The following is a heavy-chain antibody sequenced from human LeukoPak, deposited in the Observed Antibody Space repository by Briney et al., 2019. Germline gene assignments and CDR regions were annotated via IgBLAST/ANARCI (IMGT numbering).Heavy chain of an antibody. D-gene: IGHD3-10*01. CDR3: ARAPYYYGSGSYVYYFDY. V-gene: IGHV4-39*07. J-gene: IGHJ4*02. CDR2: IYYSGST. CDR1: GGSISSSSYY. Sequence: SETLSLTCTVSGGSISSSSYYWGWIRQPPGKGLEWIGSIYYSGSTYYNPSLKSRVTISVDTSKNQFSLKLSSVTAADTAVYYCARAPYYYGSGSYVYYFDYWGQGTLATVSS.